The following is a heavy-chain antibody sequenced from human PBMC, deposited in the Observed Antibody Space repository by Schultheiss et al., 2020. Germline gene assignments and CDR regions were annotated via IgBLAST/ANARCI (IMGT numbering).Heavy chain of an antibody. Sequence: GGSLRLSCAVSGVTFTNYWIHWVRQVPGKGLLWVSRMKSDGSDSGYADAAEGRFTISRDNSKNTLYLQMNSLRAEDTAVYYCARARSYYYYYYGMDVWGQGTTVTVSS. CDR1: GVTFTNYW. CDR3: ARARSYYYYYYGMDV. J-gene: IGHJ6*02. D-gene: IGHD6-6*01. CDR2: MKSDGSDS. V-gene: IGHV3-74*01.